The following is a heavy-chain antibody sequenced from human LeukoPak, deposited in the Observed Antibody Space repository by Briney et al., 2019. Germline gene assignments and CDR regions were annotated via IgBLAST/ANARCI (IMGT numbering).Heavy chain of an antibody. CDR1: GFTFSSYG. J-gene: IGHJ5*02. D-gene: IGHD5-12*01. V-gene: IGHV3-30*18. CDR2: ISYDGSNK. Sequence: GGSLRLSCAASGFTFSSYGMHWVRQAPGKGLEWVAVISYDGSNKYYADSVKGRFTISRDNSKNTLYLQMNSLRAEDTAVYYCAKDQGVATIFFLSRNGISCIDPWGHVTLGTVSS. CDR3: AKDQGVATIFFLSRNGISCIDP.